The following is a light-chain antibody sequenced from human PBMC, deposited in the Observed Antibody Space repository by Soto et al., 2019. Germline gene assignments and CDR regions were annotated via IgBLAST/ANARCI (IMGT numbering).Light chain of an antibody. Sequence: IVLNLSAGTLALNQGERATLSCGAAQRISNNYLAWYQQKPGQAPRLLIYGASNSATGIPDRFSGSGSGTDFTLTISRLEPEDFGVYYCQQYKNWPRTFGQGTKVDIK. J-gene: IGKJ1*01. V-gene: IGKV3-20*01. CDR3: QQYKNWPRT. CDR1: QRISNNY. CDR2: GAS.